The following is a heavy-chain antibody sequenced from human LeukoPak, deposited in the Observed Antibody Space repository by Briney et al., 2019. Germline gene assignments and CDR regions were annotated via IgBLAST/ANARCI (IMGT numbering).Heavy chain of an antibody. CDR3: ARALRFLEWLPGDYYYYGMDV. CDR1: GGTFSSYT. D-gene: IGHD3-3*01. V-gene: IGHV1-69*02. CDR2: IIPILGIA. Sequence: GSSVKVSCKASGGTFSSYTISWVRQAPGQGLEWMGRIIPILGIANYAQKFQGRVTITADKSTSTAYMELSSLRSEDTAVYYCARALRFLEWLPGDYYYYGMDVWGQGTTVTVPS. J-gene: IGHJ6*02.